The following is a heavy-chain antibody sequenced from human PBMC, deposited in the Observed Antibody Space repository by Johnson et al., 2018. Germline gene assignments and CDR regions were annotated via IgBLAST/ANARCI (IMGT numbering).Heavy chain of an antibody. Sequence: VQLQESGGGLVKPGGSLRVSCAASGFTFSNAWMSWVRQAPGKGLEWVGRIKTKTAGGTTDYAAAVKGRFTISRDDSKNTVYVQMNRLKTEDTAVYYCTTDLAMIGGDIWGQGTMVTVSS. D-gene: IGHD3-22*01. J-gene: IGHJ3*02. CDR3: TTDLAMIGGDI. V-gene: IGHV3-15*01. CDR1: GFTFSNAW. CDR2: IKTKTAGGTT.